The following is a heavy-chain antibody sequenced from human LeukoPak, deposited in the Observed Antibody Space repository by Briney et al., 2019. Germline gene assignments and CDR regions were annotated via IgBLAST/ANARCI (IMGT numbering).Heavy chain of an antibody. D-gene: IGHD4-17*01. CDR2: ISTSGSKT. CDR3: ANEIRPNDY. Sequence: PGGSLRPLCAAPGVRFRQHANTWVRQGSGKGLEWVSAISTSGSKTYYADSVKGRFTISRDNSKNTLYLQMNSLRAEDTAVYYCANEIRPNDYWGQGTQVTVSS. V-gene: IGHV3-23*01. J-gene: IGHJ4*02. CDR1: GVRFRQHA.